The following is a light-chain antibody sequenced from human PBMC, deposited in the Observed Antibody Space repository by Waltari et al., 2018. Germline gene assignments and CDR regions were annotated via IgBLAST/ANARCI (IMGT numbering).Light chain of an antibody. Sequence: QPVLTQPPSVSGAPGQRVTISCTGSSSNIGAGYDVHWYQQLPGTAPQVIISDKSDRPSGVPDRFSGSKSDTSASLAITGLQAEDEADYYCQSYDTSLSGYVFGTGTKVTVL. V-gene: IGLV1-40*01. CDR2: DKS. CDR1: SSNIGAGYD. J-gene: IGLJ1*01. CDR3: QSYDTSLSGYV.